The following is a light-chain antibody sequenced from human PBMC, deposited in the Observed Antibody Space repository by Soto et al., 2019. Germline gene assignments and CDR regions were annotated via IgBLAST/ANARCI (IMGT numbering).Light chain of an antibody. CDR2: KDS. V-gene: IGLV3-25*03. CDR1: ALPKQY. J-gene: IGLJ2*01. CDR3: QSADSSGPV. Sequence: SYELTQPPSVSVSPGQTARITCSGDALPKQYAYWYQQKPGQAPVLVIYKDSERPSGIPERFSGSSSGTTVTLTISGVQEEDEADYYCQSADSSGPVFGGGTKLTVL.